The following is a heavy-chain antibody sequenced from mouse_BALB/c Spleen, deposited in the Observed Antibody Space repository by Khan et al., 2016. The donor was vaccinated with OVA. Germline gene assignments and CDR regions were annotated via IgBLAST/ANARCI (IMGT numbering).Heavy chain of an antibody. D-gene: IGHD2-10*01. CDR1: GFSLTGYG. J-gene: IGHJ4*01. CDR3: ARAYYANYREAMDY. V-gene: IGHV2-6-7*01. CDR2: IWGDGST. Sequence: VQLVESGPGPVAPSQSLSITCTVSGFSLTGYGVNWVRQPPGKGLEWLGMIWGDGSTDYNSALKSRLSIIKDNSKSQVFLKMDSLQTDDTARYYCARAYYANYREAMDYWGQGTSVTVSS.